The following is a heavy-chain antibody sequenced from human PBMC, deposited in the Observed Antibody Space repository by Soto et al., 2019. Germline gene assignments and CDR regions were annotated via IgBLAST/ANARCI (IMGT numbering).Heavy chain of an antibody. J-gene: IGHJ4*02. V-gene: IGHV3-30-3*01. CDR1: GFTFSSYA. CDR2: ISYDGSNK. CDR3: AREYSGSHFDY. D-gene: IGHD1-26*01. Sequence: GGSLRLSCAASGFTFSSYAIHWVRQAPGKGLEWVAVISYDGSNKYYADSVKGRFTISRDNSKNTLYLQMNSLRAEDTAVYYCAREYSGSHFDYWGQGTLVTVSS.